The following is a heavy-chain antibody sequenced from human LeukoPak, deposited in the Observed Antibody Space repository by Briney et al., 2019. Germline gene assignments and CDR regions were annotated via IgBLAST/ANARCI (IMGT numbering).Heavy chain of an antibody. D-gene: IGHD6-13*01. CDR3: ARDQNPVAAAGTRWFDP. Sequence: SQTLSLTCAISGDSVSSNSAAWNWIRQSPSRGLEWLGRTYYRSKWYNDYAVSVKSRITINPDTSKNQFSLQLNSVTPEDTAVSYCARDQNPVAAAGTRWFDPWGQGTLVTVSS. CDR2: TYYRSKWYN. CDR1: GDSVSSNSAA. V-gene: IGHV6-1*01. J-gene: IGHJ5*02.